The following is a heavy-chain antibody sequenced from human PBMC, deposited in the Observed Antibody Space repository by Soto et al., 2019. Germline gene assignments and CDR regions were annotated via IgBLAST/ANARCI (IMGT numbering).Heavy chain of an antibody. J-gene: IGHJ4*02. Sequence: QVQLVESGGGVVQPGRSLRLSCVASGFTFSSYGMHWVRQAPGKGLEWVAIISYDGSNTYYADSVKGRFTIARDNSTNTLALQMNSLRAEDTSVYYCAKEGGLSGSYYISSSYYFDYWGQGTLVTVSS. CDR3: AKEGGLSGSYYISSSYYFDY. D-gene: IGHD1-26*01. CDR1: GFTFSSYG. CDR2: ISYDGSNT. V-gene: IGHV3-30*18.